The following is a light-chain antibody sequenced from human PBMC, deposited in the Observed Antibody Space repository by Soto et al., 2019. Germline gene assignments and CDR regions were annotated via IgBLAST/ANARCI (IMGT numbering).Light chain of an antibody. V-gene: IGLV2-14*01. Sequence: QSALTQPASVSGSPGQSITISCTGTSSDVGGYKYVSWYQHHPGKAPKLMIYEGTNRPSGVSDRFSGFKFGNTASLTISGLQAEEEEDYYCCSNTSRVTWVFGGGTKLTVL. CDR3: CSNTSRVTWV. CDR1: SSDVGGYKY. CDR2: EGT. J-gene: IGLJ3*02.